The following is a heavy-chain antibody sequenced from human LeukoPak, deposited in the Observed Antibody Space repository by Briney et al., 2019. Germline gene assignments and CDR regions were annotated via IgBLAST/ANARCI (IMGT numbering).Heavy chain of an antibody. Sequence: ASVKVSRKASGYTFTGYYMHWVRQAPGQGLEWMGWINPNSGGTNYAQKFQGRVTMTRDTSISTAYMELSRLRSDDTAVYYCATPMVRGRTDFDYWGQGTLVTVSS. D-gene: IGHD3-10*01. V-gene: IGHV1-2*02. CDR1: GYTFTGYY. CDR2: INPNSGGT. J-gene: IGHJ4*02. CDR3: ATPMVRGRTDFDY.